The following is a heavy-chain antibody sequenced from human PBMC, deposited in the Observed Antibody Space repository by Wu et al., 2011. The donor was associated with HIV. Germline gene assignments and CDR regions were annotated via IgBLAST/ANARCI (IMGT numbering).Heavy chain of an antibody. J-gene: IGHJ4*02. V-gene: IGHV5-51*01. CDR1: GYRFTKYW. CDR2: IYPEDSDT. D-gene: IGHD6-19*01. Sequence: VQLVQSGAEVKKPGESLKISCKASGYRFTKYWIGWARQVPGKGLEWMGVIYPEDSDTRYAPTFQGQVTISADPSVNTAFLQWSSLRASETALYYCARGSVAGRIFDFWGQGTQVIVSS. CDR3: ARGSVAGRIFDF.